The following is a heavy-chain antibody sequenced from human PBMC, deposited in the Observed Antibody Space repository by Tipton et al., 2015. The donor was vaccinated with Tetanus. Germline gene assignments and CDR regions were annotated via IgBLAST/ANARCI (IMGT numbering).Heavy chain of an antibody. CDR1: GFTFNIYT. CDR3: ARGMAEASNCGGDCYSDY. CDR2: ISTTGNYI. V-gene: IGHV3-21*01. D-gene: IGHD2-21*02. Sequence: GSLRLSCAASGFTFNIYTMCWVRQAPGKGLEWVSSISTTGNYIYYLDSVKGRFTVSRENAKNSVYLQMDSLRAEDTAVYSCARGMAEASNCGGDCYSDYWGQGTLVTVSS. J-gene: IGHJ4*02.